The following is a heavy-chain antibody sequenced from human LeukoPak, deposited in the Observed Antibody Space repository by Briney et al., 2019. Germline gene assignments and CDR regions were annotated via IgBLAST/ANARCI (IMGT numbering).Heavy chain of an antibody. Sequence: GGSLRLSCAASGFTFSSYGMHWVRQAPGKGLEWVAVISYDGSNKYYADSVKGRFTISRDNAKNSLYLQMNSLRAEDTAVYYCARESVYEEYRFTRESAFDIWGQGTMVTVSS. V-gene: IGHV3-30*03. CDR1: GFTFSSYG. CDR3: ARESVYEEYRFTRESAFDI. CDR2: ISYDGSNK. D-gene: IGHD6-6*01. J-gene: IGHJ3*02.